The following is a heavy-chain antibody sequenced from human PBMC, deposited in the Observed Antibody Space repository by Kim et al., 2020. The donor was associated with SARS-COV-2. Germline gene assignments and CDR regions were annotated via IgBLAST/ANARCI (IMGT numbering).Heavy chain of an antibody. CDR2: IKQDGSEK. Sequence: GGSLRLSCAASGFTFSSYWMSWVRQAPGKGLEWVANIKQDGSEKYYVDAVKGRFTISRDNAKNSLYLQMNSLRAEDTAVYYCAKFYSSSWYFDYWGQGTLVTVSS. J-gene: IGHJ4*02. CDR1: GFTFSSYW. CDR3: AKFYSSSWYFDY. D-gene: IGHD6-13*01. V-gene: IGHV3-7*01.